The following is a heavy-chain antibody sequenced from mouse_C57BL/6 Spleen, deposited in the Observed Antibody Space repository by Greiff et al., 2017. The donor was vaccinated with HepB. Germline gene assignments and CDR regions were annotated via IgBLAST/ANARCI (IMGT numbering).Heavy chain of an antibody. Sequence: VQLQQSGAELVRPGASVTLSCKASGYTFTDYEMHWVKQTPVPGLEWIGAIDPETGGTAYNQKFKGKAILTADKSSSTAYMELRSLTSEDSAVYYCTSYGGFAYWGQGTLVTVSA. CDR1: GYTFTDYE. V-gene: IGHV1-15*01. CDR2: IDPETGGT. J-gene: IGHJ3*01. D-gene: IGHD1-1*01. CDR3: TSYGGFAY.